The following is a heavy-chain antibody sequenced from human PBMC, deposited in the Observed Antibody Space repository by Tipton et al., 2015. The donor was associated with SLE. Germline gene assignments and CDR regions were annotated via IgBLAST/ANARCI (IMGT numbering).Heavy chain of an antibody. Sequence: SLRLSCAASGFTFSSYAMHWVRQAPGMGLEWVAVISYDGSNKYYADSVKGRFTISRDNSKNTLYLQMNSLRAEDTAVYYCARERQWLGDFDYWGQGTLVTVSS. J-gene: IGHJ4*02. CDR2: ISYDGSNK. CDR3: ARERQWLGDFDY. D-gene: IGHD6-19*01. CDR1: GFTFSSYA. V-gene: IGHV3-30-3*01.